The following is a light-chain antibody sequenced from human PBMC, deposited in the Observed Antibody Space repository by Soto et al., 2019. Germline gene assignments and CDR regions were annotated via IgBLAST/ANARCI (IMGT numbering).Light chain of an antibody. CDR2: GAS. Sequence: IVMTQSPATLSVSPGERATLSCRASETVRRNVAWFQQKPGQAPRLLIFGASTRATGIPTRFTGSGSGTEFTLTIDSLQSEDFAVYYCQQYYNWPPYTFGQGTKLEIK. J-gene: IGKJ2*01. CDR1: ETVRRN. V-gene: IGKV3-15*01. CDR3: QQYYNWPPYT.